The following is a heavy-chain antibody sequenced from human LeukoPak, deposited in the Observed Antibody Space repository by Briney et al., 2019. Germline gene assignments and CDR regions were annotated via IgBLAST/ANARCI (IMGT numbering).Heavy chain of an antibody. Sequence: GGSLRLSCAASGFTFSSYEMNWVRQAPGKGLEYVSAISSNGGSTYYADSVKGRLTISRDNSKNTLYLHMSSLRPEDTAVYFCVKDIMGSTDYYYGLDVWGQGTTVTVSS. CDR1: GFTFSSYE. CDR3: VKDIMGSTDYYYGLDV. CDR2: ISSNGGST. V-gene: IGHV3-64D*09. D-gene: IGHD3-10*01. J-gene: IGHJ6*02.